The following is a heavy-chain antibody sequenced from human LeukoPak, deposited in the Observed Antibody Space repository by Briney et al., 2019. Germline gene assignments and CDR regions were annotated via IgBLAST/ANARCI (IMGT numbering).Heavy chain of an antibody. V-gene: IGHV1-2*02. Sequence: ASVKVSCKASGYTFTGHYMHWVRQAPGQGLEWMGWINPNSGGTNYAQKFQGRVTMTRDTSISTAYMELSRLRSDDTAVYYCARVARRDGYSRSLGYWGQGTLVTVSS. D-gene: IGHD5-24*01. CDR3: ARVARRDGYSRSLGY. CDR1: GYTFTGHY. J-gene: IGHJ4*02. CDR2: INPNSGGT.